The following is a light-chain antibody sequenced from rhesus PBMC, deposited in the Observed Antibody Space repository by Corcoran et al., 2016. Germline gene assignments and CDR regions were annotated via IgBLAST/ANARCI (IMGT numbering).Light chain of an antibody. V-gene: IGKV1-25*01. J-gene: IGKJ2*01. CDR3: QHYYSTPYS. Sequence: DIQMTQSPSSLSASVGDRVTITCRASQGMTNDLAWYQQKPGETPKLLIYEASSLQSGIPSRFSGSGSGKDFTLTISSLQSEDFATYYCQHYYSTPYSVGQGTKVGI. CDR2: EAS. CDR1: QGMTND.